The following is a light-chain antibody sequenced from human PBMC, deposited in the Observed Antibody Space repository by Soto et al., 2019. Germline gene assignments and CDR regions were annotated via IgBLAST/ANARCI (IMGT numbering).Light chain of an antibody. Sequence: QSALTQPPSASGSPGQSVSISCTGTSSDIGAYNFVSWYQQHPGKAPKLIIYEVRERPSGVPHRFSGTKSGSTASLTVSGRQAEDEADYFCSTYAGRNKLLFGQGTKLTV. CDR2: EVR. V-gene: IGLV2-8*01. CDR1: SSDIGAYNF. CDR3: STYAGRNKLL. J-gene: IGLJ3*02.